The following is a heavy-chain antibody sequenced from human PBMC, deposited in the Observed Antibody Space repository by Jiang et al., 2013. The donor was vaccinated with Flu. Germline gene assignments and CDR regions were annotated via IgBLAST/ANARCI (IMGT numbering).Heavy chain of an antibody. CDR1: GGSISSYY. CDR3: ARDRPGYSGYAYI. J-gene: IGHJ3*02. D-gene: IGHD5-12*01. Sequence: ETLSLTCTVSGGSISSYYWSWIRQPPGKGLEWIGYIYYSGSTNYNPSLKSRVTISVDTSKNQFSLKLSSVTAADTAVYYCARDRPGYSGYAYIWGQGTMVTVSS. V-gene: IGHV4-59*13. CDR2: IYYSGST.